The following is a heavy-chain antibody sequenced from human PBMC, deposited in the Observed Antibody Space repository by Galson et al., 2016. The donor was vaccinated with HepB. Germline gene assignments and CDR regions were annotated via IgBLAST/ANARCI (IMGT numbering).Heavy chain of an antibody. CDR3: AGADYGDYVAFFDY. CDR1: GFIFSTYA. Sequence: SLRLSCAASGFIFSTYAMHWVRQTPGKGLEWVATISDDGTNQYYVDSVKGRFTISRDNSKNTLYLQMNSLRPEDTAVYYCAGADYGDYVAFFDYWGQGTLVTVSS. D-gene: IGHD4-17*01. CDR2: ISDDGTNQ. J-gene: IGHJ4*02. V-gene: IGHV3-30*04.